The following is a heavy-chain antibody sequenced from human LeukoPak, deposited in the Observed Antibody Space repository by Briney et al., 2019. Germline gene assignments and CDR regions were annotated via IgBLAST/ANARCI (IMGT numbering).Heavy chain of an antibody. J-gene: IGHJ4*02. V-gene: IGHV4-59*08. Sequence: SETLSLTCTVSGGSISSYYWNWIRQPPGKGPEWTGFSHYSGSTKYNASLKSRVTMSVDTSKNQFSLKLSSVTATDTAVYYCAKWASNNRAFDSWGQGTLVTVSS. D-gene: IGHD1/OR15-1a*01. CDR2: SHYSGST. CDR1: GGSISSYY. CDR3: AKWASNNRAFDS.